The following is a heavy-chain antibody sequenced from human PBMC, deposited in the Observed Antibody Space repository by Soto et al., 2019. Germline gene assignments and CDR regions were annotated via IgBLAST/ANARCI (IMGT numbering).Heavy chain of an antibody. V-gene: IGHV4-59*01. J-gene: IGHJ6*02. CDR3: ASQSSSWYYYYGMDV. Sequence: SETLSLTCTVSGGSISSNYWTWIRQPPGKGLEWIGYVYYSGSTNYNPSLKSRVTISVDTSKNQFSLKLSSVTAADTAVYYCASQSSSWYYYYGMDVWGQGTTVTAP. CDR2: VYYSGST. CDR1: GGSISSNY. D-gene: IGHD6-13*01.